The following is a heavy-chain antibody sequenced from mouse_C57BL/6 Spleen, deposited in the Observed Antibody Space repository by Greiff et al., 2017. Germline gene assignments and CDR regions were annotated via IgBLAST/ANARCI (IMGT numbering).Heavy chain of an antibody. CDR1: GYSFTDYN. CDR2: INPNYGTT. CDR3: ARWYGSSLYYAMDY. V-gene: IGHV1-39*01. J-gene: IGHJ4*01. D-gene: IGHD1-1*01. Sequence: VQLQQSGPELVKPGASVKISCKASGYSFTDYNMNWVKQSNGKSLEWIGVINPNYGTTSYNQKLKGKATLTVDQSSSTAYMKINSLTSEDSAVYYCARWYGSSLYYAMDYWGQGTSVTVSS.